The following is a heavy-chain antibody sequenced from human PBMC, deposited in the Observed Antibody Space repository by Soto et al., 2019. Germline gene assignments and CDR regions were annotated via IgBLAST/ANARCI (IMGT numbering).Heavy chain of an antibody. CDR2: IYYSGST. J-gene: IGHJ6*02. CDR3: ARDRDIVLVPAPKPPDYYYYYGMDV. Sequence: SETLSLTCTVSGGSISSGDYYWSWIRQPPGKGLEWIGYIYYSGSTYYNPSLKSRVTISVDTSKNQFSLKLSSVTAADTAVYYCARDRDIVLVPAPKPPDYYYYYGMDVWGQGTTVTVS. CDR1: GGSISSGDYY. V-gene: IGHV4-30-4*01. D-gene: IGHD2-2*01.